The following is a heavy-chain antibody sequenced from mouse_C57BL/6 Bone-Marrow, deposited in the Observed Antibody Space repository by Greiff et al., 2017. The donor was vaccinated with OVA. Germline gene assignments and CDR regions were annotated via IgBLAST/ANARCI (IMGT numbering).Heavy chain of an antibody. V-gene: IGHV1-69*01. CDR1: GYTFTSYW. D-gene: IGHD1-3*01. CDR2: IDPSDSYT. Sequence: QVQLQQPGAELVMPGASVKLSCKASGYTFTSYWMHWVKQRPGQGLEWIGEIDPSDSYTNYNQKFTGKSTLTVDKSSSTAYMQLSSLTSEDSAVYYCARRDNYYFDYWGQGTTLTVSS. J-gene: IGHJ2*01. CDR3: ARRDNYYFDY.